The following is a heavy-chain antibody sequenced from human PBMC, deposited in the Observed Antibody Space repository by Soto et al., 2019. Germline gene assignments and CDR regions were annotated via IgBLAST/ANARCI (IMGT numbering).Heavy chain of an antibody. D-gene: IGHD2-21*01. CDR1: GYSFTTFW. Sequence: GEALKISCKGPGYSFTTFWIGWVRQMPGKGAELMGIIYPGDYDPRYSPSFQGQVTISAGKSISTTNPQWSNLKASGTAIDYCSIPETWYCCRDYFAYWGHGTLVTASS. V-gene: IGHV5-51*01. J-gene: IGHJ4*01. CDR3: SIPETWYCCRDYFAY. CDR2: IYPGDYDP.